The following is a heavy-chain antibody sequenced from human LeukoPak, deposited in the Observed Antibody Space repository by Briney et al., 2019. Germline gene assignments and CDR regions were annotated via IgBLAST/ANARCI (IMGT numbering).Heavy chain of an antibody. CDR1: GFTFSSYA. CDR3: ATGGPYYDNLSY. V-gene: IGHV4-38-2*01. CDR2: IYYSGST. J-gene: IGHJ4*02. Sequence: GSLRLSCAASGFTFSSYAMSWVRQPPGKGLEWIGSIYYSGSTYYNPSLKSRVTISVDTSKNQFSLKLSSVTAADTAVYYCATGGPYYDNLSYWGQGTLVTVSS. D-gene: IGHD3-22*01.